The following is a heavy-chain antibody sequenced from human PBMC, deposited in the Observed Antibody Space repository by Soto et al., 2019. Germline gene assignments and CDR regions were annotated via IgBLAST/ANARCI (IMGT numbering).Heavy chain of an antibody. Sequence: SQTLSLTCVISGDSVSINSAVWNLIRQCPSRGLEWLGRTYYKSKWNNDYALSVKSRITINPDTSKNQFSLHLYSVTPEDTAVYYCTGITWFRGMDVWGQGTPVTVSS. J-gene: IGHJ6*02. D-gene: IGHD3-10*01. CDR2: TYYKSKWNN. CDR1: GDSVSINSAV. CDR3: TGITWFRGMDV. V-gene: IGHV6-1*01.